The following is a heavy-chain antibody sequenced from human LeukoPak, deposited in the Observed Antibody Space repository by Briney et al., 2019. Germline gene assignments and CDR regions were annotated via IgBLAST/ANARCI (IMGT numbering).Heavy chain of an antibody. V-gene: IGHV4-31*03. Sequence: SQTLSLTCTVSGGSISSGGYYWSWIRQHPGKGLEWIGYIYYSGSTYYNPSLKSRVTISVDTSKNQFSLKLSSVTAAVTAVYYCARHAGEQQQNQFDHWGQGTLVTVSS. CDR2: IYYSGST. CDR1: GGSISSGGYY. J-gene: IGHJ4*02. D-gene: IGHD6-13*01. CDR3: ARHAGEQQQNQFDH.